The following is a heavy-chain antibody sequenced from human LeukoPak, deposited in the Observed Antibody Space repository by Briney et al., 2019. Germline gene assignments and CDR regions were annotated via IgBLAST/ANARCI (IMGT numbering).Heavy chain of an antibody. CDR2: ISYDGNNK. D-gene: IGHD2-15*01. Sequence: GGSLRLSCAASGFSFSNYVMYWVRQAPRKGLEWVAVISYDGNNKYYADSVKGRFTISRDNSKDTLYLQMSSLRGEDTAVYYCAKGLQVAEPPDYWGQGILVTVSS. J-gene: IGHJ4*02. CDR1: GFSFSNYV. CDR3: AKGLQVAEPPDY. V-gene: IGHV3-30*18.